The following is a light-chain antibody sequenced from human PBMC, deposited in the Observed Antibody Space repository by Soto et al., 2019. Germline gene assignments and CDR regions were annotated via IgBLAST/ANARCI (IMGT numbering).Light chain of an antibody. CDR2: VAS. V-gene: IGKV1-27*01. J-gene: IGKJ3*01. CDR1: QGISNY. CDR3: QKHNGAPFT. Sequence: DIQMTQSPSSLSASIGDRVTITCRASQGISNYLAWYQQKPGKVPKLLIYVASTLQSGVPSRFSGSGSGTDFALAISSLQPEDVATYYCQKHNGAPFTFGPGTKVDIK.